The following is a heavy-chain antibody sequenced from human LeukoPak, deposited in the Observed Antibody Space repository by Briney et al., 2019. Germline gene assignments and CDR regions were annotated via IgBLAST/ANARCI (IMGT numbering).Heavy chain of an antibody. J-gene: IGHJ4*02. CDR3: ARVVSSGWHNRLDY. D-gene: IGHD6-19*01. Sequence: SVKVSCKASGGTFSSYTISWVRQAPGQGLEWMGRIIPILGIANYAQKFQGRVTITADKSTSTAYMELSSLRSEDTAVYYCARVVSSGWHNRLDYWGQGTLVTVSS. CDR1: GGTFSSYT. V-gene: IGHV1-69*02. CDR2: IIPILGIA.